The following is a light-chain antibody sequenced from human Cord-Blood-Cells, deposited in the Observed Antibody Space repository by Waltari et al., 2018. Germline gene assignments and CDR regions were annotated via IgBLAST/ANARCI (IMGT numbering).Light chain of an antibody. Sequence: EIQMTQFPSSLFASVGDRVPITCLASKSISSYLNWYQQKPGKAPNVLIYAASSVQSGVPSRFSGSGSETDFTLTLSSLQPEDFATYYWQQSYRTPYTFGQGTKLEIK. V-gene: IGKV1-39*01. CDR1: KSISSY. CDR2: AAS. CDR3: QQSYRTPYT. J-gene: IGKJ2*01.